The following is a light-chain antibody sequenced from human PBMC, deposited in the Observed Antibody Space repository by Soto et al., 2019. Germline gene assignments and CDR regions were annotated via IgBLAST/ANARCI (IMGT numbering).Light chain of an antibody. Sequence: DIQMTQSPSTLSASVGDRLTITCRASQSISSWVAWYQQKPGKPPKLLIYDASSLESGVPSRFSGSGSGTEFTLTISSLQPDDFATYYCQQYNSYSRTFGQGTKVDIK. CDR3: QQYNSYSRT. CDR1: QSISSW. V-gene: IGKV1-5*01. J-gene: IGKJ1*01. CDR2: DAS.